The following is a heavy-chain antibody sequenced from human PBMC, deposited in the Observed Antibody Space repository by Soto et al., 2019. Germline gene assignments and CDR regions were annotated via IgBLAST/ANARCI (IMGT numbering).Heavy chain of an antibody. J-gene: IGHJ5*02. D-gene: IGHD3-3*01. CDR1: GFTFDDYA. CDR3: ATNDFWSGYYDA. CDR2: ISWNSGSI. V-gene: IGHV3-9*01. Sequence: GGSLRLSCAASGFTFDDYAMHWVRQAPGKGLEWVSGISWNSGSIGYADSVKGRFTISRDNAKNSLYLQMNSLRAEDTAVYYCATNDFWSGYYDAWGQGTLVTVSS.